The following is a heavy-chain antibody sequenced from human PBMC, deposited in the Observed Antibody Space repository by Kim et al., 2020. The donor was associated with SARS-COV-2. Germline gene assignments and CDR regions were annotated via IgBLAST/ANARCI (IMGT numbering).Heavy chain of an antibody. J-gene: IGHJ4*02. CDR3: ASGSSWYRGFDY. D-gene: IGHD6-13*01. CDR1: GGSISSFY. V-gene: IGHV4-4*07. Sequence: SETLSLICAVSGGSISSFYWTWVRQPSGRGLEWIGRFYTSGNTNYNPSLKSRATMSVDTSKNQFSLRLSSVTAADTAVYYCASGSSWYRGFDYWGLGTL. CDR2: FYTSGNT.